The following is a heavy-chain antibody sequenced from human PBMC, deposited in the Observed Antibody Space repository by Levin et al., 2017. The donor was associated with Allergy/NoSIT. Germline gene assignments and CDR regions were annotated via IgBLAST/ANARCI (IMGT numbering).Heavy chain of an antibody. D-gene: IGHD3-9*01. J-gene: IGHJ3*02. V-gene: IGHV3-30-3*01. CDR1: GFTFSSYA. CDR3: ARDDFDWLLLVRNNAFDI. CDR2: ISYDGSNK. Sequence: GGSLRLSCAASGFTFSSYAMHWVRQAPGKGLEWVAVISYDGSNKYYADSVKGRFTISRDNSKNTLYLQMNSLRAEDTAVYYCARDDFDWLLLVRNNAFDIWGQGTMVTVSS.